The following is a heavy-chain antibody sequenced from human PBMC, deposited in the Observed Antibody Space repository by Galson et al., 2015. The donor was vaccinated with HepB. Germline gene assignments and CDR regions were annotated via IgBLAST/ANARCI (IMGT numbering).Heavy chain of an antibody. J-gene: IGHJ4*02. CDR3: ASAVTGPPFLPDY. Sequence: SVKVSCKASGYTFTDYYLHWVRQVPGQGLEWMGWINPKTGGTKYAQKFQGRVTMTRDTSISTAYMELSRLRSDDTAVFYCASAVTGPPFLPDYWGQGTLLTVSS. CDR2: INPKTGGT. CDR1: GYTFTDYY. V-gene: IGHV1-2*02. D-gene: IGHD6-19*01.